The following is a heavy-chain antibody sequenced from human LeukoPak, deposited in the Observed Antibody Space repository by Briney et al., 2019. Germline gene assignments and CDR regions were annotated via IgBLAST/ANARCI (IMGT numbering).Heavy chain of an antibody. J-gene: IGHJ4*02. CDR1: GFTFSSYA. CDR3: AKDVGKWESLHFFDY. CDR2: ISGSGAST. V-gene: IGHV3-23*01. D-gene: IGHD1-26*01. Sequence: GGSLRLSCAASGFTFSSYAMSWVRQAPGKGLEWVSAISGSGASTYYADSVTGRFTNSRDNSRNTLYLQMNSLRGDDTAVYYCAKDVGKWESLHFFDYRGQGTLVTVSS.